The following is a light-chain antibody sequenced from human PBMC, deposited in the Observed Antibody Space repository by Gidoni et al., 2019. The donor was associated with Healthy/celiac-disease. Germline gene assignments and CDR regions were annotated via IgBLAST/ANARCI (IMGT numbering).Light chain of an antibody. CDR2: DAT. Sequence: DIKITQSPPSLSASVGDRVTITCQASQDISNYFNWYQQKPGKAPKLMIYDATNLETVVTSRLSGSGSGKDFTFTISSQQPEDIATYYCQQYDNLLTFGRGTKVDIK. J-gene: IGKJ3*01. CDR3: QQYDNLLT. CDR1: QDISNY. V-gene: IGKV1-33*01.